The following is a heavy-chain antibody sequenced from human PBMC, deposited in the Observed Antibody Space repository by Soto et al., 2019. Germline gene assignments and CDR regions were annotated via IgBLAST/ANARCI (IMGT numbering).Heavy chain of an antibody. CDR1: GGSINGYY. CDR3: SRERGAVAGIADAFDV. D-gene: IGHD6-19*01. Sequence: SETLSLTCTVPGGSINGYYWNWIRQPPGKGLEWIGYIYLSGSTKYNPSLKSRVTISVDTSKSQFSLRLDSVSAADTAVYWCSRERGAVAGIADAFDVWGQGTVVTVSS. J-gene: IGHJ3*01. CDR2: IYLSGST. V-gene: IGHV4-59*01.